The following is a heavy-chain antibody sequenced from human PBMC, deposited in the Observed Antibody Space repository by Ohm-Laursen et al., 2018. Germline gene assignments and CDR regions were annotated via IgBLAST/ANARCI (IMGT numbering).Heavy chain of an antibody. Sequence: SLRLSCTASGFTFSSYGMHWVRQAPGKGLEWVAVIWYDGSNKYYADSVKGRFTISRDNSKNTLYLQMNSLRSEDTAVYYCAMDFWSGYYSRIDYWGQGTLVTVSS. J-gene: IGHJ4*02. D-gene: IGHD3-3*01. CDR1: GFTFSSYG. V-gene: IGHV3-33*01. CDR2: IWYDGSNK. CDR3: AMDFWSGYYSRIDY.